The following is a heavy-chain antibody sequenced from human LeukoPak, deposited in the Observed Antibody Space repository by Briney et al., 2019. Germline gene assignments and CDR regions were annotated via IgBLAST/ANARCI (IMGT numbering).Heavy chain of an antibody. Sequence: SGTLSLTCAVSGGSISSSNWWSWVRQPPGKGLEWIGEIYHSGSTNYNPSLKSRVTISVDTSKNQFSLKLSSVTAADTAVYYCARSLELEDSSGYYYSNWGQGTLVTVSS. CDR3: ARSLELEDSSGYYYSN. V-gene: IGHV4-4*02. CDR2: IYHSGST. J-gene: IGHJ4*02. CDR1: GGSISSSNW. D-gene: IGHD3-22*01.